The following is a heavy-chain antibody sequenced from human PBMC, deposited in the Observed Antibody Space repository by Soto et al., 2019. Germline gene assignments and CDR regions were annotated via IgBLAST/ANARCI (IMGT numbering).Heavy chain of an antibody. D-gene: IGHD5-18*01. CDR3: ARQLWFDY. Sequence: QVQLQESGPGLVKPSETLSLTCTVSGGSISSYYWSWIRQPPGKGLEWIGYIYYSGSTNYNPSLKSRVTRSVDTSTNQSALKLSSVPAADTAVYYCARQLWFDYWGQGTLVTVSS. V-gene: IGHV4-59*01. CDR1: GGSISSYY. CDR2: IYYSGST. J-gene: IGHJ4*02.